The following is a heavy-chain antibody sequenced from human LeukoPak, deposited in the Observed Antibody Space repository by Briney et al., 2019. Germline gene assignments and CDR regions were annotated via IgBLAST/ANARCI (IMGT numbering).Heavy chain of an antibody. CDR3: ARTSIAARRANAFDV. Sequence: TLSLTCAVSGGSINSGGYSWSWIRQPPGKGLERIGYIYHSGSTYYNPSLKSRVTISVDRSMNQFSLRLSSVTAADTAVYYCARTSIAARRANAFDVWGQGTMVAVSS. D-gene: IGHD6-6*01. CDR2: IYHSGST. CDR1: GGSINSGGYS. J-gene: IGHJ3*01. V-gene: IGHV4-30-2*01.